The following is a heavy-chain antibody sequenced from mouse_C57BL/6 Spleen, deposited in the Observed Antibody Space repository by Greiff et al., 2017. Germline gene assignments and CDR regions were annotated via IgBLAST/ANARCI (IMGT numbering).Heavy chain of an antibody. CDR3: ARDGYYGAIDY. D-gene: IGHD2-3*01. CDR2: ISYDGSN. V-gene: IGHV3-6*01. Sequence: VQLQQSGPGLVKPSQSLSLTCSVTGYSITSGYYWNWIRQFPGNKLEWMGYISYDGSNNYNPSLKNRISITLDTTTNPFFLKLHSVTTADTATYYCARDGYYGAIDYWGQGTSVTVSS. CDR1: GYSITSGYY. J-gene: IGHJ4*01.